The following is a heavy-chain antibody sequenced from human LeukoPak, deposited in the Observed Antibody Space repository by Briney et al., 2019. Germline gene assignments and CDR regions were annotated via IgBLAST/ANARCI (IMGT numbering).Heavy chain of an antibody. V-gene: IGHV3-30-3*01. D-gene: IGHD6-13*01. CDR2: ISYDGSNK. CDR3: AKEVAALGKYFFYGMDV. J-gene: IGHJ6*02. CDR1: GFTFSSYA. Sequence: PGRSLRLSCAASGFTFSSYAMHWVRQAPGKGLEWVAVISYDGSNKYYADSVKGRFTISRDNSKNTLSLQMNSLRVEDTAVYYCAKEVAALGKYFFYGMDVWGQGTTVTVSS.